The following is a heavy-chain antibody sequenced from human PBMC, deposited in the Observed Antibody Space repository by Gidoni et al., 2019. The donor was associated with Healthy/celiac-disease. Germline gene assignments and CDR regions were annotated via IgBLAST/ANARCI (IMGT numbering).Heavy chain of an antibody. D-gene: IGHD3-22*01. CDR1: GGSISGSSYY. J-gene: IGHJ5*02. CDR3: ARDYDSSGYYYTA. V-gene: IGHV4-39*01. CDR2: IYYRGST. Sequence: QLQLQESGPGLVKSSETLSLTCTVSGGSISGSSYYWGWIRQPPGKGLEWIGSIYYRGSTHYNPSLESRVTISVDTSKNQFSLNVRSVTAADTAMYYCARDYDSSGYYYTAWGQGTLVTVSS.